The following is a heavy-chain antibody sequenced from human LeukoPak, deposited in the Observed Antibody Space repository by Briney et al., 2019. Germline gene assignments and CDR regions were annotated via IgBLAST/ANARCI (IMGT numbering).Heavy chain of an antibody. CDR3: ARAPRSWGFDY. CDR1: GFTVSSNY. D-gene: IGHD7-27*01. J-gene: IGHJ4*02. CDR2: IYSGGST. Sequence: GGSLRLSCAASGFTVSSNYMSWVRQAPGKGLEWVSVIYSGGSTYYADSVKGRFTVSRDNSKNTLYLQVNSLRAEDTAVYYCARAPRSWGFDYWGQGTLVTVSS. V-gene: IGHV3-53*01.